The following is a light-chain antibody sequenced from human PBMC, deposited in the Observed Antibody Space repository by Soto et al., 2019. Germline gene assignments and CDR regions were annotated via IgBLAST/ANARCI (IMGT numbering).Light chain of an antibody. Sequence: DIQRTQSPSSVSASVGDRVTITCRASQGLSTWLAWYQQKPGKPPKLLIYAASILHSGVPSRFSGSGSGTDFTLTISNLQPEDFAIYYCQQATSFPRLTFGGGTRVDIK. CDR2: AAS. CDR1: QGLSTW. J-gene: IGKJ4*01. CDR3: QQATSFPRLT. V-gene: IGKV1-12*01.